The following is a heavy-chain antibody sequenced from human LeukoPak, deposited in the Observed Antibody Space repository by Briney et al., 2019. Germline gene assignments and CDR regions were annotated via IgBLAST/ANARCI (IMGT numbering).Heavy chain of an antibody. D-gene: IGHD6-6*01. J-gene: IGHJ5*02. CDR1: GGSISSSS. CDR3: ARGIAARPNWFDP. V-gene: IGHV3-21*01. Sequence: ETLSLTCTVSGGSISSSSYYWGWIRQPPGKGLEWVSSISSSSSYIYYADSVKGRFTISRDNAKNSLYLQMNSLRAEDTAVYYCARGIAARPNWFDPWGQGTLVTVSS. CDR2: ISSSSSYI.